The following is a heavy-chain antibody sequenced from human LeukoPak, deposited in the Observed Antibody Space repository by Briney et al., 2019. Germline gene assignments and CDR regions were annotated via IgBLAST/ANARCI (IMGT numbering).Heavy chain of an antibody. CDR3: ARVVGSSLNWFDP. Sequence: PSETLSLTCAVYGGSFSGYYWSWIRQPPGKGLEWIGEINHSGSTNYNPSLKSRVTISVDTSKNQFSLKLSSATAADTAVYYCARVVGSSLNWFDPWGQGTLVTVSS. CDR1: GGSFSGYY. V-gene: IGHV4-34*01. J-gene: IGHJ5*02. D-gene: IGHD6-13*01. CDR2: INHSGST.